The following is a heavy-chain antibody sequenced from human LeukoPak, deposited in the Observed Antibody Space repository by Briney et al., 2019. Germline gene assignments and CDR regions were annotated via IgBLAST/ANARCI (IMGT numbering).Heavy chain of an antibody. Sequence: GASVKVSCKTSGYTFTSYYMHWVRQAPGQGLEWMGIINPSGGSTSYAQKFQGRVSVTRDTSTSTLYMELSSLRSEDTAIYYYVRERERGPYFIWGQGTLVTVSS. CDR2: INPSGGST. V-gene: IGHV1-46*01. D-gene: IGHD3-10*01. J-gene: IGHJ4*02. CDR3: VRERERGPYFI. CDR1: GYTFTSYY.